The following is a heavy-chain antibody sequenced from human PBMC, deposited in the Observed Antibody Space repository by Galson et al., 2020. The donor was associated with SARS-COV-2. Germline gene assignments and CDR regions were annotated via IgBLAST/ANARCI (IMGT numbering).Heavy chain of an antibody. CDR2: LVWDDDE. V-gene: IGHV2-70*11. CDR3: ARIDSSGCRGSY. J-gene: IGHJ4*02. Sequence: ESGPTLVQPTQTLTLTCTFSGFSITPSGMCVHWIRQPQGKALEWLARLVWDDDEYYNTSLKTRLTISKDTSKKQVDLTMTTLDTVYTATYYCARIDSSGCRGSYGGQGTLVSVSS. D-gene: IGHD6-19*01. CDR1: GFSITPSGMC.